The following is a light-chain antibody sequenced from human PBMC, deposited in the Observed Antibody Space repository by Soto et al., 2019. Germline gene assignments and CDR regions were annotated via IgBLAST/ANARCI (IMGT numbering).Light chain of an antibody. J-gene: IGKJ4*01. CDR2: TAS. CDR1: QSISTW. Sequence: DIQMTQSPSTLSASVGDRVTITCRASQSISTWLAWYQQKPGKAPKVLIYTASSLQSGVPSRFSGGGSGTEFSLTISSLQPDDFATYYCQQYNSYPLTVGGGTKVEIK. V-gene: IGKV1-5*03. CDR3: QQYNSYPLT.